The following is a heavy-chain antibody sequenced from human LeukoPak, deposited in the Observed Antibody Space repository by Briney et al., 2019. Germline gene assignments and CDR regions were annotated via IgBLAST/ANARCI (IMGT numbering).Heavy chain of an antibody. J-gene: IGHJ5*02. CDR1: GGTVSDYS. V-gene: IGHV1-69*08. CDR2: IIPLLGTT. Sequence: SVMVSCKASGGTVSDYSTSWVRQAPGQGLEWMGRIIPLLGTTHCAQNFQGRFTMTADKSTTSVYMELSSLRSEDTAVYYCVRSGYDYDWFDPWGQGTLVTVSS. CDR3: VRSGYDYDWFDP. D-gene: IGHD5-12*01.